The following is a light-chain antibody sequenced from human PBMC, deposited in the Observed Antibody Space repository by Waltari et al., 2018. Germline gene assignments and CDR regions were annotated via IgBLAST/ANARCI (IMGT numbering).Light chain of an antibody. CDR1: SSDVGNYNL. CDR3: CSYAGRGSSVV. J-gene: IGLJ2*01. CDR2: EVS. Sequence: QSALTQPASVSGSPGQSITISCTGTSSDVGNYNLVSWYQQHPGKAPKLIIYEVSQRPSGVSKRLSCSKSGTTASLTISGLQAEDEADFYCCSYAGRGSSVVFGGGTKLTVL. V-gene: IGLV2-23*02.